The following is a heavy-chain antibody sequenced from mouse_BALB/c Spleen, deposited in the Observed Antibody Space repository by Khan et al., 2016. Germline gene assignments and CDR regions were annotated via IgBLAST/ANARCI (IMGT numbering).Heavy chain of an antibody. D-gene: IGHD2-14*01. CDR2: ISDGGSYT. V-gene: IGHV5-4*02. Sequence: EVELVESGGGLVKPGGSLKLSCAAAGFTFSDYYMYWVRQTPEKRLEWVATISDGGSYTYYPDSVKGRFTISRDNAKNNLYLQMSSLKSEDTDMYYCARDDRWLAYWGQGTLVTVSA. CDR1: GFTFSDYY. CDR3: ARDDRWLAY. J-gene: IGHJ3*01.